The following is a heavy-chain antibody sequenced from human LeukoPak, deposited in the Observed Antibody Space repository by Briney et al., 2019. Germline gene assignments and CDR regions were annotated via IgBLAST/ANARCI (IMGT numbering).Heavy chain of an antibody. V-gene: IGHV1-46*01. J-gene: IGHJ4*02. CDR3: ARSIVGATLYYFDY. CDR1: GYTFTSYY. D-gene: IGHD1-26*01. Sequence: ASVKVSCMASGYTFTSYYMHWVRQAPRQGLEWMGIINPSGGSTSYAQKFQGRVTMTRDMSTSTVYMELSSLRSEDTAVYYCARSIVGATLYYFDYWGQGTLVTVSS. CDR2: INPSGGST.